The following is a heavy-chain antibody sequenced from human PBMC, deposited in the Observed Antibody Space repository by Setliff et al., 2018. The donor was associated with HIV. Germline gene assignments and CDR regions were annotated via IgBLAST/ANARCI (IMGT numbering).Heavy chain of an antibody. J-gene: IGHJ5*02. CDR2: IHPSGGST. CDR1: GYTFTSYY. Sequence: VKVSCKASGYTFTSYYIHWVRQAPGQGLEWMGVIHPSGGSTSYAQSFQDRVTMTRDTSTSTVYMELSSLRSEDTAVYYCARVRYCSGGSCYGGEYWFDPWGQGTLVTSPQ. D-gene: IGHD2-15*01. V-gene: IGHV1-46*01. CDR3: ARVRYCSGGSCYGGEYWFDP.